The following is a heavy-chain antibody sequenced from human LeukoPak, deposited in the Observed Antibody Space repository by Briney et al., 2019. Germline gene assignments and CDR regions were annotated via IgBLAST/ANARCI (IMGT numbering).Heavy chain of an antibody. Sequence: GGSLRLSCAASGFTFGSYWMSWVRQAPGKGLEWVANIKQDGSEKYYVGSVKGRFTISRDNAKNSLYLQMNSLRAEDTAVYYCARGARDTAMVRGNYFDYWGQGTLVTVSS. CDR2: IKQDGSEK. V-gene: IGHV3-7*03. CDR1: GFTFGSYW. J-gene: IGHJ4*02. CDR3: ARGARDTAMVRGNYFDY. D-gene: IGHD5-18*01.